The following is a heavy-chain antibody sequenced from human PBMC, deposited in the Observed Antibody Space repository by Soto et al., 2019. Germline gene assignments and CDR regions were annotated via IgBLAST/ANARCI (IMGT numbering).Heavy chain of an antibody. D-gene: IGHD2-2*01. J-gene: IGHJ4*02. Sequence: PGGSLRLACAVSGVTVSTYAVHWVRQAPGKGLEWVAVISYDGSNTYYADSVKGRFTISRDNMLYLQMNSLRAEDTAVYYCARDQGRSITCQLDYWGQGTLVTVSS. CDR2: ISYDGSNT. CDR1: GVTVSTYA. CDR3: ARDQGRSITCQLDY. V-gene: IGHV3-30-3*01.